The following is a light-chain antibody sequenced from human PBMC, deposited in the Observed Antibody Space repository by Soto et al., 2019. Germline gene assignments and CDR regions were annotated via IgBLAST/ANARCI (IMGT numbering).Light chain of an antibody. J-gene: IGLJ2*01. CDR1: TSNIGNNA. CDR3: AAWDDRLNGVI. CDR2: YDD. Sequence: QSVLTQPPSVSEAPRQRVTISCSGSTSNIGNNAVSWYQQLPGKAPKLLIYYDDLLPSGVSDRFSGSKSGTSASLAISGLQSEDEADYFCAAWDDRLNGVIFGGGTKLTDL. V-gene: IGLV1-36*01.